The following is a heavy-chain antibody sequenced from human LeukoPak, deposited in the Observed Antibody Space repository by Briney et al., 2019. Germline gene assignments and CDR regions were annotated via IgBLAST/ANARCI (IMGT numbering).Heavy chain of an antibody. Sequence: PSETLSLTCTVSGGSISSSCYYWGWIRQPPGRGREWIGSIYYSGSTYYNPSLKSRVTISVDTSKNQFSLKLSSVTAADTAVYFCARNVLRYFEWGLDVLDFWGQGIMLTVSS. D-gene: IGHD3-9*01. J-gene: IGHJ3*01. CDR2: IYYSGST. V-gene: IGHV4-39*07. CDR3: ARNVLRYFEWGLDVLDF. CDR1: GGSISSSCYY.